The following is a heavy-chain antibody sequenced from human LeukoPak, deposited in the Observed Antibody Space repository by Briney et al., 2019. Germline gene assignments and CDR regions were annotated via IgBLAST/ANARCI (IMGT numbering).Heavy chain of an antibody. Sequence: GGSLRLSCAASGFTFSSYWMSWVRQAPGKGLEWVANIKEDGSEKYYVGSGKGRFTISRDNGKNSLYVQMNSLRGEDTAVYYCARDGVFEYWGQGTLVSVSS. CDR3: ARDGVFEY. V-gene: IGHV3-7*01. CDR1: GFTFSSYW. CDR2: IKEDGSEK. J-gene: IGHJ4*02.